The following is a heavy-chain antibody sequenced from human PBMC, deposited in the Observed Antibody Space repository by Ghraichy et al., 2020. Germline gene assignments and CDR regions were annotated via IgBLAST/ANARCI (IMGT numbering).Heavy chain of an antibody. CDR3: ARDRVTMVRGAGPYYYGMDV. CDR1: GGSISSGGYY. CDR2: IYYSGST. D-gene: IGHD3-10*01. Sequence: SCTVSGGSISSGGYYWSWIRQHPGKGLEWIGYIYYSGSTYYNPSLKSRVTISVDTSKNQFSLKLSSVTAADTAVYYCARDRVTMVRGAGPYYYGMDVWGQGTTVTVSS. J-gene: IGHJ6*02. V-gene: IGHV4-31*03.